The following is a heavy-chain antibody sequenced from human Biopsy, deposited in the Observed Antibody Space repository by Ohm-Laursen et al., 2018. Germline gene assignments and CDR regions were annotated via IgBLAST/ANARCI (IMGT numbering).Heavy chain of an antibody. Sequence: SLSLSFAASGFAFSNYGMHWVCQPPGTGLERLGVVQIDGSNKNYGDPVHGRFTISRDNSKNTVYLQMNSLRAEDTAIYYCARDSTINTVTTADYWGQGTLVTVSS. J-gene: IGHJ4*02. CDR3: ARDSTINTVTTADY. CDR1: GFAFSNYG. CDR2: VQIDGSNK. V-gene: IGHV3-33*01. D-gene: IGHD4-11*01.